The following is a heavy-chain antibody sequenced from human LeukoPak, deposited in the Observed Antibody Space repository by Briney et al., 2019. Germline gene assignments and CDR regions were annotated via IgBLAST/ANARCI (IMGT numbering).Heavy chain of an antibody. CDR2: ISYDGSNK. CDR1: GFTFSSYA. D-gene: IGHD6-19*01. Sequence: PGGSLRLSCAASGFTFSSYAMHWVRQAPGKGLEWVAVISYDGSNKYYADSVKSRFTISRDNSKNTLYLQMNSLRAEDTAVYYCARDVGDSSGWYFDYWGQGTLVTVSS. J-gene: IGHJ4*02. CDR3: ARDVGDSSGWYFDY. V-gene: IGHV3-30-3*01.